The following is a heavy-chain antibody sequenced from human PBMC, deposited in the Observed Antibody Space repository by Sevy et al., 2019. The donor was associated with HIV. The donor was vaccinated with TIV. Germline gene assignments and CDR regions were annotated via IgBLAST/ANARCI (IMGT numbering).Heavy chain of an antibody. CDR2: IYYSGSS. J-gene: IGHJ3*02. CDR3: ARDDPVMNAFDI. D-gene: IGHD3-16*01. CDR1: GGSVNSGDYY. V-gene: IGHV4-61*08. Sequence: SETLSLTCTVSGGSVNSGDYYWSWIRQPPGKGLEWPGYIYYSGSSNYNPSLKSRVTISLDTSKNQFSLKMSSVTTADTAVYYCARDDPVMNAFDIWGQGTMVTVSS.